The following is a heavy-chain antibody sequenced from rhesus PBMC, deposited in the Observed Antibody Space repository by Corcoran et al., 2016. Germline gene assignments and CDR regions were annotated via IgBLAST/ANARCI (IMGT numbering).Heavy chain of an antibody. D-gene: IGHD3-28*01. CDR3: ARRGFAMVVAFDY. V-gene: IGHV4-65*02. CDR2: IRGCRGST. CDR1: GVSISSSNW. Sequence: QVQLQESGPGLVKPSETLSLTCAVSGVSISSSNWWSWIRKPPGKGLEWIGYIRGCRGSTYDNPARKSRVTISKDPSKNQFSLKLSSVTAADTAVYYCARRGFAMVVAFDYWGQGVLVTVSS. J-gene: IGHJ4*01.